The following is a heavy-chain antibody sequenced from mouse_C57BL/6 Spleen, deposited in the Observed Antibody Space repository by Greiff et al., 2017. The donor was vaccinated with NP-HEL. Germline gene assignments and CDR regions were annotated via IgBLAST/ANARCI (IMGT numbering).Heavy chain of an antibody. V-gene: IGHV5-17*01. D-gene: IGHD2-14*01. CDR3: ARKGTLDY. Sequence: EVKLVESGGGLVKPGGSLKLSCAASGFTFSDYGMHWVRQAPEKGLEWVAYISSGSSTIYYADTVKGRFTISRDNAKNTLFLQMTSLRSEETALYYCARKGTLDYWGQGTTLTVSS. CDR1: GFTFSDYG. J-gene: IGHJ2*01. CDR2: ISSGSSTI.